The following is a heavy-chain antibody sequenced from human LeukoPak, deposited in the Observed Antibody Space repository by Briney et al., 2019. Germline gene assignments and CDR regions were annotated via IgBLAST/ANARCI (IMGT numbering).Heavy chain of an antibody. Sequence: SETLSPTCAVYGGSFSGYYWSWIRQPPGKGLEWIGEINHSGGTNYNPSLKSRVTISVDTSKNQFSLKLSSVSAADTAVYYCARGQGGSGSYYKRWGQGTLVTVSS. CDR2: INHSGGT. J-gene: IGHJ4*02. D-gene: IGHD3-10*01. CDR1: GGSFSGYY. V-gene: IGHV4-34*01. CDR3: ARGQGGSGSYYKR.